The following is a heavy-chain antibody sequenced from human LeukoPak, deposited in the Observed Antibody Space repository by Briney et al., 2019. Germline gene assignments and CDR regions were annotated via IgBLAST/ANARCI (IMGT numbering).Heavy chain of an antibody. V-gene: IGHV3-33*01. D-gene: IGHD2-21*02. CDR1: GFTFSSYG. Sequence: GGSLRLSCAASGFTFSSYGVHWVRHAPGKGLQWAAAIWNDGTNKYYADSVKGRFTISRDNSKNTLCLQMNSGRAEDTAVYSCARIGGDRHPIEYWGQGTLVTVSS. J-gene: IGHJ4*02. CDR3: ARIGGDRHPIEY. CDR2: IWNDGTNK.